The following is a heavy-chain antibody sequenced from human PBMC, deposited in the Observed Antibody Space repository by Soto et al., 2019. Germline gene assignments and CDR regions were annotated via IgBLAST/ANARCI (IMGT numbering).Heavy chain of an antibody. CDR3: AKDGGGYNYGYVMLDKYYYGMDV. D-gene: IGHD5-18*01. CDR1: GFTFSTYA. CDR2: ISYDGTNK. V-gene: IGHV3-30-3*01. Sequence: QVQLVESGGGVVQPGRSLRLSCAASGFTFSTYAMHWVRQAPGKGLEWVAVISYDGTNKYYADSVRGRFTISRDNSKNTLFLQMNSLGAEDTVVYYCAKDGGGYNYGYVMLDKYYYGMDVWGQGTTVTVSS. J-gene: IGHJ6*02.